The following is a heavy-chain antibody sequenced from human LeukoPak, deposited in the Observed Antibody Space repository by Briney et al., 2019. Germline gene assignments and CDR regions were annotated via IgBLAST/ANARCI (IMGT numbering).Heavy chain of an antibody. CDR1: GFTFSSYS. D-gene: IGHD1-26*01. CDR3: ARGATYDY. V-gene: IGHV3-48*01. CDR2: ISSSSSTI. J-gene: IGHJ4*02. Sequence: GGSLRLSCAASGFTFSSYSMNWVRQAPGKGLEWVSYISSSSSTIYYADSVKGRFTISRDNAKNSLYLQMNSLRAEDTAVYYCARGATYDYWGQGTLVTVSS.